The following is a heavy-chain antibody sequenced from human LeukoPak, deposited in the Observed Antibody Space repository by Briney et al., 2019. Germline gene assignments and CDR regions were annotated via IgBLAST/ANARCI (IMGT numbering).Heavy chain of an antibody. CDR3: ARLELPYYFDY. J-gene: IGHJ4*02. V-gene: IGHV4-59*01. Sequence: SEALSLTCTVSGGSISIYYWSWIRQPPGKGLEWIGYTYNSGSTNYNPSLKSRVTISVDTSKNQFSLKLSSVTAADAAVYYCARLELPYYFDYWGQGTLVTVSS. CDR1: GGSISIYY. D-gene: IGHD1-7*01. CDR2: TYNSGST.